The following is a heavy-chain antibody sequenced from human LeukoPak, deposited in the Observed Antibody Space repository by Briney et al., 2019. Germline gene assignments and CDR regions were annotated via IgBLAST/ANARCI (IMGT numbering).Heavy chain of an antibody. V-gene: IGHV4-39*01. Sequence: SETLPLTCAVSGGSISSSSYYWGWIRQPPGKGLEWIGSIYYSGSTYYNPSLKSRVTISVDTSKNQFSLKLSSVTAADTAVYYCARIQLWSYYFDYWGQGTLVTVSS. CDR1: GGSISSSSYY. CDR3: ARIQLWSYYFDY. D-gene: IGHD5-18*01. CDR2: IYYSGST. J-gene: IGHJ4*02.